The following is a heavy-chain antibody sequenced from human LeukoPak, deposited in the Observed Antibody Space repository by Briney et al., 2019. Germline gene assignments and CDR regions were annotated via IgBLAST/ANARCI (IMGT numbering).Heavy chain of an antibody. Sequence: GASVKVSCKASGYTFTSYGISWVRQAPGQGLEWMGWISAYNGNTNYAQKLQGRVTMTTDTSTSTAYMELRSLRSDDTAVYYCARLCYYDSSRDPFDIWAQGTMVTFFS. D-gene: IGHD3-22*01. CDR2: ISAYNGNT. J-gene: IGHJ3*02. CDR1: GYTFTSYG. V-gene: IGHV1-18*01. CDR3: ARLCYYDSSRDPFDI.